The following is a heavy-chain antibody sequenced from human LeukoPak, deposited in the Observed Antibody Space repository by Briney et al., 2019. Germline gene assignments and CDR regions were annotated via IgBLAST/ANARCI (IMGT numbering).Heavy chain of an antibody. J-gene: IGHJ4*02. D-gene: IGHD6-13*01. CDR2: IYHSGST. CDR3: ASLHSSWLDY. CDR1: GYSISSGYY. Sequence: PSETLSLTCAVSGYSISSGYYWGWIRQPPGKGLEWIGSIYHSGSTYYNPSLKSRVTISVDTSKNQFSLKLSSVTAADTAVYYCASLHSSWLDYWGQGTLVTVSS. V-gene: IGHV4-38-2*01.